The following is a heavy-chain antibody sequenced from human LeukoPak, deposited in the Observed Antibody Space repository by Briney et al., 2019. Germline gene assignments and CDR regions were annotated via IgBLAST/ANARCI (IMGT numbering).Heavy chain of an antibody. CDR2: VCDTGSP. V-gene: IGHV4-30-2*01. Sequence: SETLSLTCTVSGGSISSGAYCWSWIRQTPGKGLEWIGYVCDTGSPFYTPSLKSRVTISVDKSRNQFSLKLSSVTAADTAVYYCVRESESYYAFDYWGQGTLVTVSS. CDR3: VRESESYYAFDY. CDR1: GGSISSGAYC. D-gene: IGHD1-26*01. J-gene: IGHJ4*02.